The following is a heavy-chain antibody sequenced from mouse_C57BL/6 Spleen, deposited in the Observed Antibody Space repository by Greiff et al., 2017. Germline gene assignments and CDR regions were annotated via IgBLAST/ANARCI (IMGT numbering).Heavy chain of an antibody. Sequence: EVKLMESGGGLVQPGGSLSLSCAASGFTFTDYYMSWVRQPPGKALEWLGFIRNKANGYTTEYSTSVKGRFTISRDNSQSILYLQMNALRAEDGATYYCEGDIDGYYAMDYWGQGTSVTVSS. J-gene: IGHJ4*01. D-gene: IGHD2-3*01. CDR3: EGDIDGYYAMDY. CDR1: GFTFTDYY. CDR2: IRNKANGYTT. V-gene: IGHV7-3*01.